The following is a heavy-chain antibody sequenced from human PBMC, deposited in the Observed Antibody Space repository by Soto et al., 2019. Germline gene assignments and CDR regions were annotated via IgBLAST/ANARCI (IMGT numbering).Heavy chain of an antibody. CDR2: IIPIFGTA. CDR1: GGTFSSYA. Sequence: QVQLVQSGAEVKKPGSSVKVSCKASGGTFSSYAISWVRQAPGQGLEWMGGIIPIFGTANYAQKFQGRVTNTADESTSTAYMELSSLRSEDTAVYYCARDGLANCSGGSCYPYYYYGMDVWGQGTTVTVSS. D-gene: IGHD2-15*01. V-gene: IGHV1-69*01. J-gene: IGHJ6*02. CDR3: ARDGLANCSGGSCYPYYYYGMDV.